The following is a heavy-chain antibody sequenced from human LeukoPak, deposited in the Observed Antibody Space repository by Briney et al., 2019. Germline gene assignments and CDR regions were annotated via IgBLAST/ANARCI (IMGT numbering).Heavy chain of an antibody. CDR2: IYYSGST. CDR1: GGSISSYY. V-gene: IGHV4-59*01. J-gene: IGHJ4*02. Sequence: PSETLSLTCTVSGGSISSYYWSWIRQPPGKGLEWIGYIYYSGSTNYNPSLKSRVIISVDTSKNQFSLKLSSVTAADTAVYYCARVLFGLVGAIYFDYWGQGTLVTVSS. D-gene: IGHD1-26*01. CDR3: ARVLFGLVGAIYFDY.